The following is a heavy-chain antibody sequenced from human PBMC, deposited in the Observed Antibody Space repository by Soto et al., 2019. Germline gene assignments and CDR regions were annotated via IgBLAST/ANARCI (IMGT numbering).Heavy chain of an antibody. V-gene: IGHV1-69*13. J-gene: IGHJ5*02. CDR2: IIPIFGTA. D-gene: IGHD3-3*01. Sequence: ASVKVSCKASGGTFSSYAISWVRQAPGQGLEGMGGIIPIFGTANYAQKFQGRVTITADESTSTAYMELSSLRSEDTAVYYCARHNDFWRGYYNWFDPWGQGTLVTVSS. CDR1: GGTFSSYA. CDR3: ARHNDFWRGYYNWFDP.